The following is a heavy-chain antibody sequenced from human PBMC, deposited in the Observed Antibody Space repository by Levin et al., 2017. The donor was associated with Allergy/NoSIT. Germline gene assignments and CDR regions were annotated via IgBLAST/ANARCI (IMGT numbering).Heavy chain of an antibody. CDR3: ARTDHYYAGSRTVDV. J-gene: IGHJ4*02. CDR2: MNPNSGDT. CDR1: GYRFSSYD. Sequence: ASVKVSCKASGYRFSSYDINWVRQATGQGLEWMGWMNPNSGDTGYAQKFQGRVTMTSNTSITTAYMELNNLSSDDTALYFCARTDHYYAGSRTVDVWGQGSLVTVSS. V-gene: IGHV1-8*01. D-gene: IGHD3-10*01.